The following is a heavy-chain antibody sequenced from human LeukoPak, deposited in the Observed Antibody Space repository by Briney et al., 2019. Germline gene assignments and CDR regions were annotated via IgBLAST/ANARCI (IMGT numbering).Heavy chain of an antibody. CDR3: ARDWNRYAY. CDR2: TYDRGTT. J-gene: IGHJ4*02. D-gene: IGHD1-1*01. CDR1: GASISSTSYY. Sequence: SDTLSLTCTVSGASISSTSYYWGWFRQPPGKGLEAIVRTYDRGTTYYNPSLKSRITISVDTSKNQFSLQLSSVTAADTAVYYCARDWNRYAYWGQGTLVTVSS. V-gene: IGHV4-39*07.